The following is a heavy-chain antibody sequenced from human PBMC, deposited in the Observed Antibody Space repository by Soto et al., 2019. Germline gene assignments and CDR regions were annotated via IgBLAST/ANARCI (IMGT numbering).Heavy chain of an antibody. J-gene: IGHJ6*02. Sequence: QVQLVQSGPEVKKPGASVKVSCKASAYTFITYGISWVRQAPGQGLEWMGWISGYNGQTNYAQKFRGRVTITTDTSTSTAYMELRSLRSEDTAMYYCARDGRKELWVEGLNAMDVWGQGTTVTVSS. D-gene: IGHD5-18*01. CDR3: ARDGRKELWVEGLNAMDV. CDR1: AYTFITYG. CDR2: ISGYNGQT. V-gene: IGHV1-18*01.